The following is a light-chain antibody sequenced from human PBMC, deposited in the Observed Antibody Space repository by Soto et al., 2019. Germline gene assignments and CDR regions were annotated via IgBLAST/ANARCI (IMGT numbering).Light chain of an antibody. CDR3: LQDYNYPT. J-gene: IGKJ1*01. Sequence: AIQMTQSPSSVSASVGDRITITCRASQIILKYLNWYQQKPGKAPKLLIYKASTLKSGVPSRFSGSGSGTDFTLTISSLQADDFATYYCLQDYNYPTFGQGTKVDI. CDR1: QIILKY. CDR2: KAS. V-gene: IGKV1-6*01.